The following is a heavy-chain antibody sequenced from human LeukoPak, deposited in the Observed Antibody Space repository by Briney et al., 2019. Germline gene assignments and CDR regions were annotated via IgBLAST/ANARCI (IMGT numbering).Heavy chain of an antibody. CDR2: ISSSSSYI. CDR3: ARDKGPYYDYVWGSYRYDAFDI. CDR1: GFTFSSYS. J-gene: IGHJ3*02. V-gene: IGHV3-21*01. D-gene: IGHD3-16*02. Sequence: GGSLRLSCAASGFTFSSYSMNWVRQAPGKGLEWVSSISSSSSYIYYADSVRGRFTISRDNAKNSLYLQMNSLRAEDTAVYYCARDKGPYYDYVWGSYRYDAFDIWGQGTMVTVSS.